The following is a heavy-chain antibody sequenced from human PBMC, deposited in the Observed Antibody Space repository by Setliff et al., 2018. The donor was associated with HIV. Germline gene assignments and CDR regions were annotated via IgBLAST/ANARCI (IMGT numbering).Heavy chain of an antibody. CDR2: IYWDEDK. V-gene: IGHV2-5*02. Sequence: SGPTLVNPTQTLTLTCTFSGFSLSTSGVGVGWIRHPPGKAMEWLALIYWDEDKRYSPSLKSRLTNTKASSKNQVVLTMTNMDPVDTPTYDCTQVRNSDFDKSFDYWGQGTLVTVSS. CDR3: TQVRNSDFDKSFDY. CDR1: GFSLSTSGVG. J-gene: IGHJ4*02. D-gene: IGHD5-12*01.